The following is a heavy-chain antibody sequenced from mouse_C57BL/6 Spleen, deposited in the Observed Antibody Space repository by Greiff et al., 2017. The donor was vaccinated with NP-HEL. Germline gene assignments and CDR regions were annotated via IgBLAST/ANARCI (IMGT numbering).Heavy chain of an antibody. Sequence: EVQLQQSGPELVKPGASVKMSCKASGYTFTDYNMHWVKQSHGKSLEWIGYINPNNGGTSYNQKFKGKATLTVNKSSSTAYMELRSLTSDDSAVYYCATYDYDGGTLYYYAMDYWGQGTSVTVSS. V-gene: IGHV1-22*01. CDR2: INPNNGGT. CDR3: ATYDYDGGTLYYYAMDY. CDR1: GYTFTDYN. D-gene: IGHD2-4*01. J-gene: IGHJ4*01.